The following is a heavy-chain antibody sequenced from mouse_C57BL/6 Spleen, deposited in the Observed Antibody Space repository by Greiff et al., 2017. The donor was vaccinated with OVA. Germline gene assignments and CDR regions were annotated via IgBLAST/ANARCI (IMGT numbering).Heavy chain of an antibody. V-gene: IGHV1-22*01. CDR3: ARDGYYPHWYFDV. J-gene: IGHJ1*03. Sequence: VQLQQSGPELVKPGASVKMSCKASGYTFTDYNMHWVKQSHGKSLEWIGYINPNNGGTSYNQKFKGKATLTVNKSSSTAYMELRSLTSEESAVYYCARDGYYPHWYFDVWGTGTTVTVSS. D-gene: IGHD2-3*01. CDR1: GYTFTDYN. CDR2: INPNNGGT.